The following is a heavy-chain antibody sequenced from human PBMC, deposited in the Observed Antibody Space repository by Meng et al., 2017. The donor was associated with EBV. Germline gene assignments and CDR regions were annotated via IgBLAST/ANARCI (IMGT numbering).Heavy chain of an antibody. CDR1: GFSLSTSGVG. CDR3: AHRRDEYSSSWYGWFDP. V-gene: IGHV2-5*02. Sequence: QITLKESGPTLVKPNQTLTLTCTFSGFSLSTSGVGVGWIRQPPGKALEWLALIYWDDDKRYSPSLKSRLTITKDTSKNQVVLTMTNMDPVDTATYYCAHRRDEYSSSWYGWFDPWGQGTLVTVSS. CDR2: IYWDDDK. D-gene: IGHD6-13*01. J-gene: IGHJ5*02.